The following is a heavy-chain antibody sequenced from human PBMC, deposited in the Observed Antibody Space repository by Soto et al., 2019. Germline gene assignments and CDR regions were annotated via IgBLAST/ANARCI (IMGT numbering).Heavy chain of an antibody. Sequence: TSETLSLTCTVSGGSISSSSCYWGWIRQPPGKGLEWIGSIYYSGSTYYNPSLKSRVTVSVDTSKDQFSLKLSSVTAADTAVYYCARSLPDFYDGSGAFDYWGQGILVTVSS. CDR3: ARSLPDFYDGSGAFDY. CDR1: GGSISSSSCY. J-gene: IGHJ4*02. D-gene: IGHD3-22*01. CDR2: IYYSGST. V-gene: IGHV4-39*01.